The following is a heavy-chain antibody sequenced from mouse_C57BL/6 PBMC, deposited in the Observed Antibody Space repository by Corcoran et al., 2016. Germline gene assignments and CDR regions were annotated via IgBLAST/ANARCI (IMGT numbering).Heavy chain of an antibody. J-gene: IGHJ2*01. V-gene: IGHV1-80*01. CDR1: GYAFSSYW. Sequence: QVQLQQSGAELVKPGASVKISCKASGYAFSSYWMNWVKQRPGKGLEWIGQIYPGDGDTNYNGKFKGKATLTADKSSSTAYMQLSSLTSEDSAVYFCARRGFITTPVPYFDYWGQGTTLTVSS. D-gene: IGHD1-1*01. CDR3: ARRGFITTPVPYFDY. CDR2: IYPGDGDT.